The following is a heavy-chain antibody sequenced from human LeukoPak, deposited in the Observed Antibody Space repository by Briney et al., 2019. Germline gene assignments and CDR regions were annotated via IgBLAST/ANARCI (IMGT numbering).Heavy chain of an antibody. CDR1: GGSISSGSYY. CDR3: AHESPRKIYGSGSYSYYYYMDV. J-gene: IGHJ6*03. V-gene: IGHV4-61*02. D-gene: IGHD3-10*01. CDR2: IYTSGST. Sequence: PSETLSLTCTVSGGSISSGSYYWSWIRQPAGKGLEWIGRIYTSGSTNYNPSLKSRVTISLDTSKNQFSLKLSSVTAADTAVYYCAHESPRKIYGSGSYSYYYYMDVWGKGTTVTISS.